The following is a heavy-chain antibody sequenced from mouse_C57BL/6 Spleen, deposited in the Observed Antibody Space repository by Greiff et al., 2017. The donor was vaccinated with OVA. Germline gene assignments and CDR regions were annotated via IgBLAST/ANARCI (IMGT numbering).Heavy chain of an antibody. V-gene: IGHV1-50*01. CDR3: ARGAD. Sequence: VQLQQPGAELVKPGASVKLSCKASGYTFTSYWMQWVKQRPGQGLEWIGEIDPSDSYTNYNQKFKGKATLTVDTSSSTAYMQLSSLTSEDSAVYYWARGADWGQGTLVTVAA. CDR2: IDPSDSYT. J-gene: IGHJ3*01. CDR1: GYTFTSYW.